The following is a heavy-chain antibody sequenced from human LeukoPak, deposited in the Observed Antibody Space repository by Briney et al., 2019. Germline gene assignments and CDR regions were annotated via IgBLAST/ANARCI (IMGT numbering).Heavy chain of an antibody. Sequence: SQTLSLTCAISGDSVSSNSAAWNLIRQSPSRGLEWLGRTYYSSKWYNGYAVSVKSRITINPDTSKNHFSLQLNSVTPEDTAIYFCARSGPSGYIDFWGQGTLVTVSS. V-gene: IGHV6-1*01. J-gene: IGHJ4*02. D-gene: IGHD5-12*01. CDR3: ARSGPSGYIDF. CDR1: GDSVSSNSAA. CDR2: TYYSSKWYN.